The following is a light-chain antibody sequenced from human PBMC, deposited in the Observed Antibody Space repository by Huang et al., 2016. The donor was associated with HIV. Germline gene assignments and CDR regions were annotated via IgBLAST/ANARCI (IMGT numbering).Light chain of an antibody. Sequence: EVVMTQSPATLSVSLGERATLSCRASQSVSNNIAWYQQKPGQAPRLLMFGASTRATGVPARLSGSESGTEFTLTISSLQSEDFGIYYCHHYNNWPPRGTFGQGTKVEIK. V-gene: IGKV3-15*01. CDR3: HHYNNWPPRGT. CDR2: GAS. J-gene: IGKJ1*01. CDR1: QSVSNN.